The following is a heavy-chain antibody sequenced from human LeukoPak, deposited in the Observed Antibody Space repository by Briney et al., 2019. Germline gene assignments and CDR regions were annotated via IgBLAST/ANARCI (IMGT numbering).Heavy chain of an antibody. Sequence: ASVKVSCKASGYTFTSYGISWVRQAPGQGLEWMGGIIPIFGTANYAQKFQGRVTITADKSTSTAYMELSSLRSEDTAVYYCAGGNYDYVWGSYREIDYWGQGTLVTVSS. CDR2: IIPIFGTA. J-gene: IGHJ4*02. D-gene: IGHD3-16*02. CDR1: GYTFTSYG. V-gene: IGHV1-69*06. CDR3: AGGNYDYVWGSYREIDY.